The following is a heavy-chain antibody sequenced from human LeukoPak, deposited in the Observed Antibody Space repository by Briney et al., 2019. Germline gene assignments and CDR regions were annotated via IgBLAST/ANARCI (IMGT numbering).Heavy chain of an antibody. CDR2: INSDGSTT. J-gene: IGHJ3*02. Sequence: GGSLRLSCAASGFSFSNYWMCWVRQAPGKGLVCVSRINSDGSTTTYADSVKGRFTISRDNAKNTVYLQMNSLRAEDTAVYYCTRAFEIWGPGTMVTVSS. CDR1: GFSFSNYW. V-gene: IGHV3-74*03. CDR3: TRAFEI.